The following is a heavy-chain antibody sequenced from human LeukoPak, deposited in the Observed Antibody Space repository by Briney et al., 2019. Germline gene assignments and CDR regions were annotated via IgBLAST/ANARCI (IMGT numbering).Heavy chain of an antibody. CDR3: ARDAGTAAGNFWYFDL. D-gene: IGHD1-7*01. Sequence: GGSLRLSCAASGFTFSGYEMNWVRQAPGKGLEWVSYISRSANTIYYAESVKGRFSISRDNAKNSLYLQMNRLRSEDTAVYYCARDAGTAAGNFWYFDLWGRGTLVTVSS. V-gene: IGHV3-48*03. J-gene: IGHJ2*01. CDR2: ISRSANTI. CDR1: GFTFSGYE.